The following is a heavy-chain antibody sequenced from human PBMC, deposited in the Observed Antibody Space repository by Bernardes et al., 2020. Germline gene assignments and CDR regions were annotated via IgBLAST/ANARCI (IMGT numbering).Heavy chain of an antibody. CDR3: AKDRILNGDYDWHFDL. Sequence: GGSLRLSCAASGFTFRNYALSWVRQASGKGLEWVSLISNSGGNTYYADSVKGRFTISRDNSKNTLYLQMNSLRAEDTAVYYCAKDRILNGDYDWHFDLWGRGTLVTVSS. CDR1: GFTFRNYA. D-gene: IGHD4-17*01. J-gene: IGHJ2*01. V-gene: IGHV3-23*01. CDR2: ISNSGGNT.